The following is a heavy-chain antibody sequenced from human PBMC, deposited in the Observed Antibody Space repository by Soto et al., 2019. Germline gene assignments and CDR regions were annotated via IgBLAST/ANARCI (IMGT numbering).Heavy chain of an antibody. D-gene: IGHD3-3*01. CDR2: MNPNSGNT. V-gene: IGHV1-8*01. CDR1: GYTFTSYD. CDR3: ARDPFKYYDFWSGKGAFDI. Sequence: ASVKVSCKASGYTFTSYDINWVRQATGQGLEWMGWMNPNSGNTDYAQEFQGRVSITRDTSATTAYMELSSLRSEDTAVYHCARDPFKYYDFWSGKGAFDIWGQGTLVTVSS. J-gene: IGHJ3*02.